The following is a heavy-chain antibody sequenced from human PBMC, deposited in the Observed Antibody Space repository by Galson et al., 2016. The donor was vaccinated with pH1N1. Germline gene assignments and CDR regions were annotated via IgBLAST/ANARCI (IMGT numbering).Heavy chain of an antibody. D-gene: IGHD1-1*01. CDR3: ARGKEYMLPYTCFDP. CDR1: GAPFSSYA. CDR2: IIGMFGTT. V-gene: IGHV1-69*13. Sequence: SVKVSCKASGAPFSSYAISWLRQAPGQGLEWMRGIIGMFGTTHYAQKFQGRLTIIADESTSTAYVELSSRTSDDSAVYYCARGKEYMLPYTCFDPWSQGTLVIVSS. J-gene: IGHJ5*02.